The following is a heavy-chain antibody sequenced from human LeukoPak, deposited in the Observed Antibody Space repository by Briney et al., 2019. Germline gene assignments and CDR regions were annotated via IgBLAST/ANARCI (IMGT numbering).Heavy chain of an antibody. D-gene: IGHD3-10*01. Sequence: ASVKVSCKVSGYTLTELSMHWVRQAPGKGLEWMGGFDPEDGETIYAQKFQGRVTMTEDTSTDTAYMELSSLSSEETAVYYFGNGPVLVRGVKPLDYWGQGTLVTVSS. CDR1: GYTLTELS. CDR2: FDPEDGET. V-gene: IGHV1-24*01. J-gene: IGHJ4*02. CDR3: GNGPVLVRGVKPLDY.